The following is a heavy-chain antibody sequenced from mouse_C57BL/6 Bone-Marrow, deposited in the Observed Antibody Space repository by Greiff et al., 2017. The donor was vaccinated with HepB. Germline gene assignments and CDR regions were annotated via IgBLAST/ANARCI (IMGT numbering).Heavy chain of an antibody. CDR3: SSYGPPYWYFDV. CDR2: IHPNSGST. CDR1: GYTFTSYW. V-gene: IGHV1-64*01. J-gene: IGHJ1*03. D-gene: IGHD1-1*01. Sequence: QVQLQQPGAELVKPGASVKLSCKASGYTFTSYWMHWVKQRPGQGLEWIGMIHPNSGSTNYNEKFKSKATLTVDKSSSTAYMQLSSLTSEDSAVYYCSSYGPPYWYFDVWGTGTTVTVSS.